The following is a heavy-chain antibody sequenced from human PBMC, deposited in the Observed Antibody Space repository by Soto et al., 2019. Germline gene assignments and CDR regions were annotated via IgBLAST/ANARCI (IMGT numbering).Heavy chain of an antibody. J-gene: IGHJ2*01. CDR1: GGTFSSYA. V-gene: IGHV1-69*12. Sequence: QVQLVQSGAEVKKPGSSVKVSCKASGGTFSSYAISWVRQAPGQGLEWMGGIIPIFGTANYAQKFQGRVTMTADESXXTXYXALSRLSSEDTAVYYCARAILYYASSGYPLIWYFDLWGRGTLVTVSS. CDR3: ARAILYYASSGYPLIWYFDL. CDR2: IIPIFGTA. D-gene: IGHD3-22*01.